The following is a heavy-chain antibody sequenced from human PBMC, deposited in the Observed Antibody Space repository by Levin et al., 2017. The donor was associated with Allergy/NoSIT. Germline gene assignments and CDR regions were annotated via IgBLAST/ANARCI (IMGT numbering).Heavy chain of an antibody. CDR2: ISGSGGST. Sequence: GESLKISCAASGFTFSSYAMSWVRQAPGKGLEWVSAISGSGGSTYYADSVKGRFTISRDNSKNTLYLQMNSLRAEDTAVYYCAKYIVVVPAAIPPYGMDVWGQGTTVTVSS. CDR1: GFTFSSYA. CDR3: AKYIVVVPAAIPPYGMDV. D-gene: IGHD2-2*01. J-gene: IGHJ6*02. V-gene: IGHV3-23*01.